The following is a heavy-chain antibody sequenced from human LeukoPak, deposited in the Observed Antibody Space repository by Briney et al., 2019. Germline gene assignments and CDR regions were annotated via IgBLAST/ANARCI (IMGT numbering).Heavy chain of an antibody. J-gene: IGHJ6*02. CDR2: ISYDGGNK. D-gene: IGHD6-13*01. CDR1: GFTFSSYA. Sequence: GRSLRLSCAASGFTFSSYAMHWVRQAPGKGLEWVAVISYDGGNKYYADSVKGRFTISRDNSKNTLYLQMNSLRAEDTAVYYCARDLLRAAAGTIPRYYYYYYGMDVWGQGTTITVSS. CDR3: ARDLLRAAAGTIPRYYYYYYGMDV. V-gene: IGHV3-30*04.